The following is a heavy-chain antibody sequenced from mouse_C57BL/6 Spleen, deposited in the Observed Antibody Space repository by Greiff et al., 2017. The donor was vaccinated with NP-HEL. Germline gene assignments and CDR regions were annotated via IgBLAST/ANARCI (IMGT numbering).Heavy chain of an antibody. CDR2: ISDGGSYT. Sequence: VESGGGLVKPGGSLKLSCAASGFTFSSYAMSWVRQTPEKRLEWVATISDGGSYTYYPDNVKGRFTISRDNAKNNLYLQMSHLKSEDTAMYYCARDYYGSSTGAMDYWGQGTSVTVSS. CDR1: GFTFSSYA. J-gene: IGHJ4*01. D-gene: IGHD1-1*01. CDR3: ARDYYGSSTGAMDY. V-gene: IGHV5-4*01.